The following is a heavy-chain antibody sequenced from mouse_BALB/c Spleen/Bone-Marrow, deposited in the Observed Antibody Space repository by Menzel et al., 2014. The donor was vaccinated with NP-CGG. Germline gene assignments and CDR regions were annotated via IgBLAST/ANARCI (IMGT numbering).Heavy chain of an antibody. J-gene: IGHJ2*01. CDR2: INPGSSTI. D-gene: IGHD1-1*01. CDR3: ARLGCYGYFAY. CDR1: GFDFSRYW. Sequence: EVKLMESGGGLVQPGGSLILSCAASGFDFSRYWMSWARQAPGKGQEWIGEINPGSSTINYTPSLKDKFIISRDNAKXTLYLQMSKVRSEDTALYYCARLGCYGYFAYWGQGTTLTVSS. V-gene: IGHV4-2*02.